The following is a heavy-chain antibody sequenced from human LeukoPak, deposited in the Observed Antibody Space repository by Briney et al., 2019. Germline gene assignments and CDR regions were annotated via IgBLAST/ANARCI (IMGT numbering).Heavy chain of an antibody. CDR1: GYTFSTYG. J-gene: IGHJ4*02. Sequence: ASVKVSCKTSGYTFSTYGVTWARQAPGPGFQWMGWVSGHTGNTKYAENFQGRISLTTDTSATTAYMELRSLTSDDTAVYYCARDLSSGGWTLEFDYWGQGSLVTVAS. CDR2: VSGHTGNT. D-gene: IGHD1-1*01. V-gene: IGHV1-18*01. CDR3: ARDLSSGGWTLEFDY.